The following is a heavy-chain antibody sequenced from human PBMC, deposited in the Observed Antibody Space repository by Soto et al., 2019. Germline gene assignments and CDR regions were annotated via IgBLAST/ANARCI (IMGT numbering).Heavy chain of an antibody. Sequence: GGSLRLSCAASGFTFSSYGMHWVRQAPGKGLEWVAVISYDGSNKYYADSVKGRFTISRDNSKNTLYLQMNSLRAEDTAVYYCAKDQKGSGWIGICDYWGQGTLVTVSS. D-gene: IGHD6-19*01. CDR3: AKDQKGSGWIGICDY. CDR2: ISYDGSNK. V-gene: IGHV3-30*18. CDR1: GFTFSSYG. J-gene: IGHJ4*02.